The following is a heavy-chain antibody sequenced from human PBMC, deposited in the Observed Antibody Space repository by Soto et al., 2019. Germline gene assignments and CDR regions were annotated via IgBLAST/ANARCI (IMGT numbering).Heavy chain of an antibody. Sequence: QVQLVQSGAEVEKPGASVTLSCTASRYSFTNFHIHWVRQAPGQGLERLGVINPSSGATTYQQKFQGRVTMTRDTSTSTVYMVLSDLRSEDTAVYYCARIAGPGLTDFDFWGQGTPVTVSS. CDR3: ARIAGPGLTDFDF. V-gene: IGHV1-46*01. CDR1: RYSFTNFH. D-gene: IGHD6-13*01. CDR2: INPSSGAT. J-gene: IGHJ4*02.